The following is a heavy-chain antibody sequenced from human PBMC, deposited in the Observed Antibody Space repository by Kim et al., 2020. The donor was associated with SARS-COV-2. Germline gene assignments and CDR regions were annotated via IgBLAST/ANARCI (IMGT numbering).Heavy chain of an antibody. CDR3: AKDFSPSKHQWLRSYDY. J-gene: IGHJ4*02. V-gene: IGHV3-23*01. D-gene: IGHD5-12*01. CDR2: ISGSGGST. Sequence: GGSLRLSCAASGFTFSSYAMSWVRQAPGKGLEWVSAISGSGGSTYYADSVKGRFTISRDNSKNTLYLQMNSLRAEDTAVYYCAKDFSPSKHQWLRSYDYWGQGTLVTVSS. CDR1: GFTFSSYA.